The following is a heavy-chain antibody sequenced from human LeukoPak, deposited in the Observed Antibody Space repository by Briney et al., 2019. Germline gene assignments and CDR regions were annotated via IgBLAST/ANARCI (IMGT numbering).Heavy chain of an antibody. CDR1: GVSISSGDYY. CDR3: VRGSTLRHYQY. J-gene: IGHJ4*02. Sequence: PSETLSLTCTVSGVSISSGDYYWGWIRRPPGKGLEWIGSIYYSGSTYYNPSLKSRVTVSVDTSKNQFSLNLSSVTAADTAVYYCVRGSTLRHYQYWGQGTLVTVSS. D-gene: IGHD3-16*01. V-gene: IGHV4-39*01. CDR2: IYYSGST.